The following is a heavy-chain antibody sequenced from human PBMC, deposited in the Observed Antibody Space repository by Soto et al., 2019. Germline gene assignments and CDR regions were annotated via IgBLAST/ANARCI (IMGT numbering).Heavy chain of an antibody. CDR2: IYYSGST. Sequence: QLQLQESGPGLVKPSETLSLTCTVSGGSISSSSYYWGWIRQPPGKGLEWIGRIYYSGSTSYNPSLKSRVTLSVDTAKNQFSLKLSSVTAADTAVYYCARHTPAISISDHWGQGTLVTVSS. D-gene: IGHD2-15*01. V-gene: IGHV4-39*01. CDR3: ARHTPAISISDH. J-gene: IGHJ4*02. CDR1: GGSISSSSYY.